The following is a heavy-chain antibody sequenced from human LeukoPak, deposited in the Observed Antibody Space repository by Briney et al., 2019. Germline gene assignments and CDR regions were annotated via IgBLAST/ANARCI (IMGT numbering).Heavy chain of an antibody. CDR3: ARAKDDYVWGSYHP. J-gene: IGHJ5*02. CDR1: GYTFTGYY. D-gene: IGHD3-16*02. V-gene: IGHV1-2*02. CDR2: INPNSGGT. Sequence: ASVKVSCKASGYTFTGYYMHWVRQAPGQGLEWMGWINPNSGGTNYAQKFQGRVTITRDTSISTAYMELSRLRSDDTAVYYCARAKDDYVWGSYHPWGQGTLVTVSS.